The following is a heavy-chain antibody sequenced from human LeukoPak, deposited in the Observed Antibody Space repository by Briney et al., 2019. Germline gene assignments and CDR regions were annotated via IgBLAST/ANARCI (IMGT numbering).Heavy chain of an antibody. CDR2: IYPSDSDT. CDR3: ARQGSTILPSDY. CDR1: GYSFPTYW. Sequence: GESLKISCKGSGYSFPTYWIGWVRQMPGKGLEWMVIIYPSDSDTRYSPSFQGQVTISADKSISTAYLQWSSLKASDTAMYYCARQGSTILPSDYWGQGTLVTVSS. J-gene: IGHJ4*02. V-gene: IGHV5-51*01. D-gene: IGHD3-9*01.